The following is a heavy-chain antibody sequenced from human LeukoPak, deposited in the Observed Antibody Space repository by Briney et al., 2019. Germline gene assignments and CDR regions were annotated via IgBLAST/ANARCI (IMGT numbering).Heavy chain of an antibody. CDR1: GFTFSDYY. D-gene: IGHD2-15*01. CDR3: ARDIVVVVAATSPKDDVAAFDI. J-gene: IGHJ3*02. CDR2: ISSSGSAI. V-gene: IGHV3-11*01. Sequence: GGSLRLSCAASGFTFSDYYMSWIRQAPGKGLEWVSYISSSGSAIYYADSVKGRFTISRDNAKNSLYLQMNSLRAEDTAVYYCARDIVVVVAATSPKDDVAAFDIWGQGTMVTVSS.